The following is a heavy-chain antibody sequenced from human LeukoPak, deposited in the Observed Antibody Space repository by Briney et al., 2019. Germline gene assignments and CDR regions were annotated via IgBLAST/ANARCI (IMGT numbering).Heavy chain of an antibody. D-gene: IGHD4-17*01. CDR2: INSDGSIT. Sequence: GGSLRLSCAASGLTFSFYWMHWVRQAPGKGLVWVSRINSDGSITSYADSVKGRFTISRDNAKNTLYLQMNSLRAEDTAVYFCARGNDYGGNSVLDPWGQGTLVTVSS. CDR3: ARGNDYGGNSVLDP. J-gene: IGHJ5*02. V-gene: IGHV3-74*01. CDR1: GLTFSFYW.